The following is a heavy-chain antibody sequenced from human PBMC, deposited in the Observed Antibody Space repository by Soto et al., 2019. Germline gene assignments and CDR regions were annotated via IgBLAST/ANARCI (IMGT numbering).Heavy chain of an antibody. CDR2: INPNSGGT. J-gene: IGHJ3*02. V-gene: IGHV1-2*04. Sequence: GASVKVSCKASGYTFTGYYMHWVRQAPGQGLEWMGWINPNSGGTNYAQKFQGWVTMTRDTSISTAYMELSRLRSDGTAVYYCARSSSWYLDAFDIWGQGTMVTVSS. CDR1: GYTFTGYY. D-gene: IGHD6-13*01. CDR3: ARSSSWYLDAFDI.